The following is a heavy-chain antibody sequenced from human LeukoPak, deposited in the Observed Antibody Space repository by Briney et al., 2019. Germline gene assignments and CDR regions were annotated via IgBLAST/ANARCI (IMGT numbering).Heavy chain of an antibody. V-gene: IGHV3-7*03. D-gene: IGHD3-9*01. CDR3: AKVIWGLRYFDY. CDR2: IKQDGSEK. Sequence: GGSLRLSCAASGFTFSSYWMSWVRQAPGKGLKWVANIKQDGSEKYYVDSVKGRFTISRDNSKNTLYLQMNSLRAEDTAVYYCAKVIWGLRYFDYWGQGTLVTVSS. CDR1: GFTFSSYW. J-gene: IGHJ4*02.